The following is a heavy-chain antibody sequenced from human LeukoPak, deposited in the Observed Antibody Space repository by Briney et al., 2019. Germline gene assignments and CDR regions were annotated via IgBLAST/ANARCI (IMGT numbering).Heavy chain of an antibody. D-gene: IGHD3-3*01. CDR2: IRDDGGNK. V-gene: IGHV3-30*02. CDR3: AKAVLRFLEWSPGRDAFDI. CDR1: GFTFSSYG. Sequence: GGSLRLSCAASGFTFSSYGMHWVRQAPGKGLEWVAFIRDDGGNKYYADSVKGRFTISRDNSKNTLYLQMNSLRAEDTAVYYCAKAVLRFLEWSPGRDAFDIWGQGTMVTVSS. J-gene: IGHJ3*02.